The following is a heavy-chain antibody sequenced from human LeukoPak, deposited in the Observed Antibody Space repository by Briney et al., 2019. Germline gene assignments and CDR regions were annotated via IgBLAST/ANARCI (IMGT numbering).Heavy chain of an antibody. CDR1: GFTFSSYA. V-gene: IGHV3-23*01. CDR2: ISGSGGST. CDR3: AKDRSKLGIFDY. Sequence: QPGGSLRLSCAASGFTFSSYAMSWVRQAPGRGLEWVSAISGSGGSTYYADSVKGRFTISRDNSKNTLYLQMNSLRAEDTAVYYCAKDRSKLGIFDYWGQGTLVTVSS. D-gene: IGHD7-27*01. J-gene: IGHJ4*02.